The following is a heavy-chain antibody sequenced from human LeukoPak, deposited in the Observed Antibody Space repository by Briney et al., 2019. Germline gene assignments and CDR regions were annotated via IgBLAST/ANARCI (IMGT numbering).Heavy chain of an antibody. Sequence: ASVKVSCKVSGYTLTELSMHWVRQAPGKGLEWMGGFDPEDGETIYAQKFQGRVTMTEDTSTDTAYMELSSLRSEDTAVYYCATDRPTTVTTEFDYWGQGTLVTVSS. CDR3: ATDRPTTVTTEFDY. CDR2: FDPEDGET. J-gene: IGHJ4*02. V-gene: IGHV1-24*01. CDR1: GYTLTELS. D-gene: IGHD4-11*01.